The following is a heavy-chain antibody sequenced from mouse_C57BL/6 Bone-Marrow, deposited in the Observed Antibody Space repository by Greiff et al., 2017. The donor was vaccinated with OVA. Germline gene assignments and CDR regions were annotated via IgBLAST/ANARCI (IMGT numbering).Heavy chain of an antibody. CDR3: AVSTTAVATGGSLDY. Sequence: QVQLQQSGAELARPGASVKLSCKASGYTFTSYGISWVKQRPGQGLEWIGAIYPRSGNTYYNEKFKGKATLTADKSSSTAYMELRSLTSEDSAVYFCAVSTTAVATGGSLDYWGQGTSVTVSS. D-gene: IGHD1-1*01. V-gene: IGHV1-81*01. J-gene: IGHJ4*01. CDR2: IYPRSGNT. CDR1: GYTFTSYG.